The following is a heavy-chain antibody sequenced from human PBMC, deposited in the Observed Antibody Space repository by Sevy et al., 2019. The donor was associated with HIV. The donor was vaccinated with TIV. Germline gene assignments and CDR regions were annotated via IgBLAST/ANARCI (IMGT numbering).Heavy chain of an antibody. V-gene: IGHV4-59*01. CDR1: GDSINSDY. CDR3: ARGLKAPYYDPSSGYLSWLDP. J-gene: IGHJ5*02. D-gene: IGHD3-3*01. Sequence: SETLSLTCSVSGDSINSDYWTWIRQPPGKGLEWIGFIYYNGDTNYNPSLKTRVTMSIDTSKKQFSLKLTSLTAADTAVYYCARGLKAPYYDPSSGYLSWLDPWGQGTLVTVSS. CDR2: IYYNGDT.